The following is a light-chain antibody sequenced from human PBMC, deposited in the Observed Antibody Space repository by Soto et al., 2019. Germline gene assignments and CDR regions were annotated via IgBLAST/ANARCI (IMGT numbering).Light chain of an antibody. CDR1: QSISTY. CDR2: AAS. CDR3: QQSYTSPYT. V-gene: IGKV1-39*01. Sequence: DIQMTQSPSSLSASVGDRVTITCRASQSISTYLCWYQQKPGKAPNLLIYAASSLQSGVPSRFSGSGSGTDFTLTISSLRPEDFATYYCQQSYTSPYTFGQGTKLEIK. J-gene: IGKJ2*01.